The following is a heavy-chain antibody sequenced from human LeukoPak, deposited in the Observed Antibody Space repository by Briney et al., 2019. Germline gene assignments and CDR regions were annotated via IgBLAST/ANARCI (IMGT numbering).Heavy chain of an antibody. D-gene: IGHD2-15*01. V-gene: IGHV3-23*01. Sequence: GGSLRLSCAASGFTFSSYAMSWVRQAPGKGLEWVSTVSDSGGSTYYAVSVKGRFTISRDNPKNTLYLQVNSLRVEDTAVYYCAKDWDRSGGYYFDSWGQGTLVTVSS. J-gene: IGHJ4*02. CDR1: GFTFSSYA. CDR2: VSDSGGST. CDR3: AKDWDRSGGYYFDS.